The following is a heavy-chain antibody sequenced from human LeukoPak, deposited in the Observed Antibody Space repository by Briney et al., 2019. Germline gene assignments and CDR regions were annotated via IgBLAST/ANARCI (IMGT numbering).Heavy chain of an antibody. Sequence: GGSLRLSCAASGFTVGNNHMNWVRQAPGKGLEWVSLIYSGGNTQYADSVKGRFIIFRDSSKNRLYLQMNSLRVEYTAVYYCATRAVAAPYWGQGTLVTVSS. CDR2: IYSGGNT. CDR3: ATRAVAAPY. V-gene: IGHV3-66*01. D-gene: IGHD6-19*01. J-gene: IGHJ4*02. CDR1: GFTVGNNH.